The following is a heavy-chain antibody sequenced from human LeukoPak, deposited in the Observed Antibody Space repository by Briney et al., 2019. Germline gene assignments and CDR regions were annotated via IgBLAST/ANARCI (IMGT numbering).Heavy chain of an antibody. D-gene: IGHD4-17*01. CDR2: IWYDGSNK. CDR3: ARALNTELDYGDYDAGDYYYYYGMDV. CDR1: GLAFSSYG. V-gene: IGHV3-33*08. J-gene: IGHJ6*02. Sequence: GGSLRLSCAASGLAFSSYGMHWVRQTPGKGLGWVAVIWYDGSNKYYADSVKGRFTISRDNSRKALYLQMTSLSAEDTAVYYCARALNTELDYGDYDAGDYYYYYGMDVWGQGTTVTVSS.